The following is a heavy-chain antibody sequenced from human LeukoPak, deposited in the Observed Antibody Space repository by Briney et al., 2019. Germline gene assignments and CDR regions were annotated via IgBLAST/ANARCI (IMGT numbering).Heavy chain of an antibody. CDR1: GYTFTGYY. CDR3: ATETGFSSSSWYGVDY. D-gene: IGHD6-13*01. Sequence: GASVKVSCKASGYTFTGYYMHWVRQAPGQGLEWMGWINPNSGGTNYAQKFQGWVTMTRDTSISTAYMELSRLRSDDTAVYYCATETGFSSSSWYGVDYWGQGTLVTVSS. V-gene: IGHV1-2*04. CDR2: INPNSGGT. J-gene: IGHJ4*02.